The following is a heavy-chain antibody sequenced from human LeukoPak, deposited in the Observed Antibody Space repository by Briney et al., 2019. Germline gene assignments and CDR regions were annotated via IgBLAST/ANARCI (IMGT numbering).Heavy chain of an antibody. J-gene: IGHJ4*02. CDR3: ARAGDILTGRPLDD. CDR1: GGSISGFY. CDR2: IYHSGTT. D-gene: IGHD3-9*01. V-gene: IGHV4-59*01. Sequence: PSETLSLTCAVSGGSISGFYWSWIRQPPGKGLEWIGYIYHSGTTNYNPSLKSRVTISVDTSKKQFSLKVRSVTAADTAVYYCARAGDILTGRPLDDWGQGTLVTVSS.